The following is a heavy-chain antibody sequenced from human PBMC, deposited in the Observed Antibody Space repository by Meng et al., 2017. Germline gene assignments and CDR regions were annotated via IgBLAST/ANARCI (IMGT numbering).Heavy chain of an antibody. CDR3: ARGSYSFDS. D-gene: IGHD1-26*01. V-gene: IGHV6-1*01. J-gene: IGHJ4*02. Sequence: QIQLQQSGPGLVQPSPTLSLICAISGDSVSSNSAAWNWIRQSPSRGLEWLGRAYYRSKWYHDYAESVKSRISIDPDTSKNQFSLQLRSVTPEDSAVYYCARGSYSFDSWGQRTLVTVSS. CDR2: AYYRSKWYH. CDR1: GDSVSSNSAA.